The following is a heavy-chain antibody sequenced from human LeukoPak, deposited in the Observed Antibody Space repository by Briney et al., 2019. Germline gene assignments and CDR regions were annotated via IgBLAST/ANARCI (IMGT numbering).Heavy chain of an antibody. CDR1: GGSISSYY. CDR2: VHYTGST. Sequence: SETLSLTCTVSGGSISSYYWSWIRQPPGKGLEWIGYVHYTGSTNDNPSLKSRATISLDTSKNQISLKLSSVTAADTAVYYCANYYDSSGYYLTWGQGILVTVSS. V-gene: IGHV4-59*08. J-gene: IGHJ4*02. CDR3: ANYYDSSGYYLT. D-gene: IGHD3-22*01.